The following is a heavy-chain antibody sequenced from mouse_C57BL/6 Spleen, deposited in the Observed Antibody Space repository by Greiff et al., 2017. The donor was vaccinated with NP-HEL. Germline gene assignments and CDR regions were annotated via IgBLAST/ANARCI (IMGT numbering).Heavy chain of an antibody. CDR2: ISNGGGST. D-gene: IGHD1-1*01. CDR3: ARPVYYGSSPYAMDY. Sequence: DVKLVESGGGLVQPGGSLKLSCAASGFTFSDYYMYWVRQTPEKRLEWVAYISNGGGSTYYPDTVKGRFTISRDNAKNTLYLQMSRLKSEDTAMYYCARPVYYGSSPYAMDYWGQGTSVTVSS. J-gene: IGHJ4*01. V-gene: IGHV5-12*01. CDR1: GFTFSDYY.